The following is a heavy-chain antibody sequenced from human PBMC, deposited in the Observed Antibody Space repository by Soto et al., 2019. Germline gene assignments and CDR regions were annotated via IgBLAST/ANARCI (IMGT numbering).Heavy chain of an antibody. CDR2: INPNSGGT. CDR1: GYTFTGYY. Sequence: ASVKVSCKASGYTFTGYYMHWVRQAPGQGLEWMGWINPNSGGTNYAQKFQGRVTMTRDTSISTAYMELSRLRSDDTAVYYCARVRYGGNLYYYYGMDVWGQGTTVTVSS. CDR3: ARVRYGGNLYYYYGMDV. D-gene: IGHD1-26*01. J-gene: IGHJ6*02. V-gene: IGHV1-2*02.